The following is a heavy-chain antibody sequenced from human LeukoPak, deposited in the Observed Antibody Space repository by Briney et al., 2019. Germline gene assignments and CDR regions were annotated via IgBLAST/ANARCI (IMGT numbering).Heavy chain of an antibody. D-gene: IGHD3-16*01. J-gene: IGHJ6*02. CDR1: GGSFSGYY. V-gene: IGHV4-34*01. CDR3: ARERGRRGVNTGAYYYYGMDV. CDR2: IDHSGST. Sequence: PSETLSLTCAVYGGSFSGYYWSWIRQPPGKGLEWIGEIDHSGSTNYNPSLKSRVTISVDTSKNQFSLKLSSATAADTAVYYCARERGRRGVNTGAYYYYGMDVWGQGTTVTVSS.